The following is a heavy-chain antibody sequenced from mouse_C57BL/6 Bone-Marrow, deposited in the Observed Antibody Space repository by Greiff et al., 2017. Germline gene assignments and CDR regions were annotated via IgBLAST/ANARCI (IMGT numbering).Heavy chain of an antibody. CDR1: GYTFTSYW. V-gene: IGHV1-50*01. CDR2: IDPSDSYT. J-gene: IGHJ4*01. CDR3: ARDDDGYSLYAMDY. Sequence: VQLQQPGAELVKPGASVKLSCKASGYTFTSYWMQWVKQRPGQGLEWIGEIDPSDSYTNYNQKFKGKATLTVDTSSSTAYMQLSSLTSEDSAVYYCARDDDGYSLYAMDYWGQGTSVTVSS. D-gene: IGHD2-3*01.